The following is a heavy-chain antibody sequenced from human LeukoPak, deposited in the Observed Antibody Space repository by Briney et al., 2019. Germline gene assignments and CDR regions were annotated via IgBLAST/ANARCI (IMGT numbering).Heavy chain of an antibody. CDR2: IIPIFGTA. CDR1: GGTFSSYA. Sequence: ASVKVSCKASGGTFSSYAISWVRQAPGQGLEWMGRIIPIFGTANYAQKFQGRVTITTDESTSTAYMELSSPRSEDTAVYYCARDSGRRYYYDSSGYYFDAFAIWGQGTMVTVSS. J-gene: IGHJ3*02. D-gene: IGHD3-22*01. CDR3: ARDSGRRYYYDSSGYYFDAFAI. V-gene: IGHV1-69*05.